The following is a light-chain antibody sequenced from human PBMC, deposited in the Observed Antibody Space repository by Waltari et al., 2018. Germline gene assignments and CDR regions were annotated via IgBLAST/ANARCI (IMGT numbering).Light chain of an antibody. V-gene: IGKV1-NL1*01. J-gene: IGKJ2*01. Sequence: DIQMTQSPSSLSASVGDRVTITCRASQGLSGSIAWYQRKPGRAPKLLIYAASTLESGVPSRFSGSGSGTDYTLTINSLQPEDFATYYCQQYYSTPYTFGQGTKLEI. CDR2: AAS. CDR1: QGLSGS. CDR3: QQYYSTPYT.